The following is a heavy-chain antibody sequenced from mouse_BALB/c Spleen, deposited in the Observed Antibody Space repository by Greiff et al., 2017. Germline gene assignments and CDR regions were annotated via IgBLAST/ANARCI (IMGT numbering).Heavy chain of an antibody. CDR2: IYPGDGDT. J-gene: IGHJ3*01. V-gene: IGHV1-87*01. CDR3: ARGVYDGPSWFAY. CDR1: GYTFTSYW. Sequence: VQLQQSGAELARPGASVKLSCKASGYTFTSYWMQWVNQRPGQGLEWIGAIYPGDGDTRYTQKFKGKATLTADKSSSTAYMQLSSLASEDSAVYYCARGVYDGPSWFAYWGQGTLVTVSA. D-gene: IGHD2-3*01.